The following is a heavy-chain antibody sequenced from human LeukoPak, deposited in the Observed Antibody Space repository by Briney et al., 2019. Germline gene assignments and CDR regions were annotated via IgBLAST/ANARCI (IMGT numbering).Heavy chain of an antibody. V-gene: IGHV3-48*03. J-gene: IGHJ4*02. CDR3: ARDTVNGPFVISLDY. D-gene: IGHD2-8*01. Sequence: GGSLRLSCAASGFTLSSYPMNWVRQAPGKGLEWVSYISSGSSTEYYLDSFRGRFTMSRDNSKSLMFLQMNSLRAEDTAVYYCARDTVNGPFVISLDYWGQGALVTVSS. CDR2: ISSGSSTE. CDR1: GFTLSSYP.